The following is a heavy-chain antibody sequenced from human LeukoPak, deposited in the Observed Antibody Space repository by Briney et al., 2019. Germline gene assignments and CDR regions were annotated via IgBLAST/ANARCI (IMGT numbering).Heavy chain of an antibody. CDR2: INPNSGGT. CDR3: ARAVGAPRGGLSPY. CDR1: GYTFTGYY. D-gene: IGHD2-8*02. J-gene: IGHJ4*02. Sequence: ASVKVSCKASGYTFTGYYMHWVRQAPGQGLEWMGWINPNSGGTNYAQKFQGRVTMTRDMSTSTVYMELSSLRSEDTAVYYCARAVGAPRGGLSPYWGQGTLVTVPS. V-gene: IGHV1-2*02.